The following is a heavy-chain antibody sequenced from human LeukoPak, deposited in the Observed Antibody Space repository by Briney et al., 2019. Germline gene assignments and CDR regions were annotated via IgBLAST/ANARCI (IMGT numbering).Heavy chain of an antibody. V-gene: IGHV4-39*01. CDR1: GCSISSSSYY. J-gene: IGHJ4*02. CDR3: ARGAYSYGYYTRFDY. D-gene: IGHD5-18*01. CDR2: IYYSGST. Sequence: SETLSLTCTVSGCSISSSSYYWGWIRQPPGKGLEWIGSIYYSGSTYYNPSLKSRVTISVDTSKNQFSLKLSSVTAADTAVYYCARGAYSYGYYTRFDYWGQGTLVTVSS.